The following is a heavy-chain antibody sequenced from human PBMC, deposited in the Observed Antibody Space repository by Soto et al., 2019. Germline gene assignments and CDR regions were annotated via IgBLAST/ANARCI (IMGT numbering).Heavy chain of an antibody. CDR2: ISYDGSNK. CDR1: GFTFSSYG. Sequence: GGSLRLSCAASGFTFSSYGMHWVRQAPGKGLEWVAVISYDGSNKYYADSVKGRFTISRDNSKNTLYLQMNSLRAEDTALYYCARAIALGIVGYWGQGTLVTVSS. CDR3: ARAIALGIVGY. J-gene: IGHJ4*02. D-gene: IGHD7-27*01. V-gene: IGHV3-30*03.